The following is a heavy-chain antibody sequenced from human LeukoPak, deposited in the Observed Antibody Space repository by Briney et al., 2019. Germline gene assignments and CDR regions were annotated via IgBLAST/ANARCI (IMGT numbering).Heavy chain of an antibody. Sequence: GGSLRLSCAASGFTVSSNYMSWVRQAPGKGLEWVSVIYSGGSTYYADSVKGRFTISRDNSKNTLYLQMNSLRADDTAVYYCARVPVVVAATGVDYWGQGTLVTVSS. D-gene: IGHD2-15*01. CDR1: GFTVSSNY. CDR3: ARVPVVVAATGVDY. J-gene: IGHJ4*02. CDR2: IYSGGST. V-gene: IGHV3-53*01.